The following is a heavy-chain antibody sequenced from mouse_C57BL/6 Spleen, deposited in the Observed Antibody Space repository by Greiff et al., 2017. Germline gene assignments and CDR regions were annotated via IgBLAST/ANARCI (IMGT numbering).Heavy chain of an antibody. V-gene: IGHV1-15*01. Sequence: QVQLQQSGAELVRPGASVTLSCKASGYTFTDYEMHWVKQTPVHGLEWIGAIDPETGGTAYNQKFKGKAILTADKSSSTAYMELRSLTSEDSAVYYCTIDYDYPLRYFDVWGTGTTVTVSS. J-gene: IGHJ1*03. CDR2: IDPETGGT. D-gene: IGHD2-4*01. CDR3: TIDYDYPLRYFDV. CDR1: GYTFTDYE.